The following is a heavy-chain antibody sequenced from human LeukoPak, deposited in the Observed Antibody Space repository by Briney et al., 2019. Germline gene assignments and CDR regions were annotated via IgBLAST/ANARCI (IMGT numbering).Heavy chain of an antibody. J-gene: IGHJ4*02. CDR2: IYSGGMT. D-gene: IGHD1-14*01. CDR1: GGSISSGDYY. Sequence: SETLSLTCTVTGGSISSGDYYWSWLRQPPGKGLEWIASIYSGGMTFYSPSLKSRLTISADTSRNHFSLRLSSVTAADTALYFCAIHFDHSTAYFDSWGQGSLVTVSS. CDR3: AIHFDHSTAYFDS. V-gene: IGHV4-39*01.